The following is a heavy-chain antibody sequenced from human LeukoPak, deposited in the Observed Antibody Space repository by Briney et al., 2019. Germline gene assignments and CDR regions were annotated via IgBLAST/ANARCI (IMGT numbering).Heavy chain of an antibody. V-gene: IGHV4-38-2*02. D-gene: IGHD6-13*01. CDR2: IYHSGST. CDR3: ARGRPYLYSSWQRPGLIGYYYYYMEV. Sequence: SETLSLTCTVSGYSISSGYYWGWIRQPPGKGLEWIGSIYHSGSTYYNPSLKSRVTISVDTSKNQFSLKLSSVTAADTAVYYSARGRPYLYSSWQRPGLIGYYYYYMEVWGKGTTVTVSS. CDR1: GYSISSGYY. J-gene: IGHJ6*03.